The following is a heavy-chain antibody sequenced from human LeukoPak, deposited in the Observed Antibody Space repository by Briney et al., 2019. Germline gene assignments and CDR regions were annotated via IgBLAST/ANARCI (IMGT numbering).Heavy chain of an antibody. CDR3: ARGKDYYYYGMDV. Sequence: ASVKVSFKASGYTFTMYDINWVRQAAGQGGEWMGWMNPNSGNTGYAQKFQGRVTITRNTSISTAYMELSSLRSEDTAVYYCARGKDYYYYGMDVWGQGTTVTVSS. J-gene: IGHJ6*02. V-gene: IGHV1-8*01. CDR1: GYTFTMYD. CDR2: MNPNSGNT.